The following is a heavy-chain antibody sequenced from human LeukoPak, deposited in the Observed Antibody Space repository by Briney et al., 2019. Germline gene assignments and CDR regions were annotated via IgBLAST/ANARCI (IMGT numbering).Heavy chain of an antibody. CDR1: GFTFSSYW. J-gene: IGHJ6*03. Sequence: SGGSLRLSCAASGFTFSSYWMSWVRQAPGKGLEWVANIKQDGSEKYYVDSVKGRFTISRDSAKNSLYLQMNSLRAEDTAVYYCARDARHYDFWSGPTYYYYMDVWGKGTTVTVSS. CDR3: ARDARHYDFWSGPTYYYYMDV. V-gene: IGHV3-7*01. D-gene: IGHD3-3*01. CDR2: IKQDGSEK.